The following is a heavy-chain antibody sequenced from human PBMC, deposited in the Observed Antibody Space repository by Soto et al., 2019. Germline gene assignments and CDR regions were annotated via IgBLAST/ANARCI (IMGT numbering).Heavy chain of an antibody. CDR2: INHGGST. CDR3: ARGGSRYGADALDV. D-gene: IGHD5-18*01. CDR1: GDSFSGYN. J-gene: IGHJ3*01. V-gene: IGHV4-34*01. Sequence: QVQLQQWGAGLLKPSETLSLTCAVYGDSFSGYNWNWIRQPPGKGLEWIGQINHGGSTAYNPSLKSRVTISVDTSKNQFSLQLGSVTAADTAVYYCARGGSRYGADALDVWGQGTMVTVSS.